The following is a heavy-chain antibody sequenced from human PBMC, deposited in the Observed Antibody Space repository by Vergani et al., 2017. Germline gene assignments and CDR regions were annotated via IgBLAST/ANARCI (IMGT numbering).Heavy chain of an antibody. Sequence: EVQLLESGGGLVQPGGSLRLSCAASGFTFSSYAMSWVRPAPGKGLEWVSAISGSGGSPNYADSVKGRFTISRDNSKNTLYRQMNSRRAEDTAVYYCAKDAWLAAAGGDYWGQGTLVTVSS. CDR3: AKDAWLAAAGGDY. CDR2: ISGSGGSP. J-gene: IGHJ4*02. V-gene: IGHV3-23*01. CDR1: GFTFSSYA. D-gene: IGHD6-13*01.